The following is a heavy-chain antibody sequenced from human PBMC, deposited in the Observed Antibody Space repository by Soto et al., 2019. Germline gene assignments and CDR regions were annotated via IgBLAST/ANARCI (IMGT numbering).Heavy chain of an antibody. V-gene: IGHV3-23*01. CDR1: GFTVRTYA. CDR2: LSGSGGNT. Sequence: PWGALRVSCVASGFTVRTYAMNWVRQAPGKGLEWVSALSGSGGNTYYAVSVEGRFTISRDNSKNTLYLHMNTLRAEDTAVYYCARDHDDFWSGYAYFDSWGQGTLVTVSS. D-gene: IGHD3-3*01. CDR3: ARDHDDFWSGYAYFDS. J-gene: IGHJ4*02.